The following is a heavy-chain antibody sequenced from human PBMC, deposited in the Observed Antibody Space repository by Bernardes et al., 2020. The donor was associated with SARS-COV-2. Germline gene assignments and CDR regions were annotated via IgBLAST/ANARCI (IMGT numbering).Heavy chain of an antibody. CDR2: IYYSESA. V-gene: IGHV4-39*01. D-gene: IGHD4-17*01. Sequence: SEPLSLTCTVSGASISSSPYYWGWLLQPPGKGLEWIGHIYYSESAYYNTSLKSRVTISVDRSKNQFSLKLSSVTAADTALYYCATIDYGETWFDSWGQGTLVTVSS. J-gene: IGHJ5*01. CDR3: ATIDYGETWFDS. CDR1: GASISSSPYY.